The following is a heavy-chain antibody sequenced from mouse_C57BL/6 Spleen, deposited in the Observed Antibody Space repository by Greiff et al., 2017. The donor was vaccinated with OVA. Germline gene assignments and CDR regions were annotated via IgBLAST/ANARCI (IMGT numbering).Heavy chain of an antibody. CDR2: INPNNGGT. V-gene: IGHV1-18*01. Sequence: EVQLQQSGPELVKPGASVKIPCKASGYTFTDYNMDWVKQSHGKSLEWIGDINPNNGGTIYNRKFKGKATLTVDKSSSTAYMELRSLTSEDTAVYYCARNGYSLWYFDVWGTGTTVTVSS. CDR1: GYTFTDYN. J-gene: IGHJ1*03. CDR3: ARNGYSLWYFDV. D-gene: IGHD2-3*01.